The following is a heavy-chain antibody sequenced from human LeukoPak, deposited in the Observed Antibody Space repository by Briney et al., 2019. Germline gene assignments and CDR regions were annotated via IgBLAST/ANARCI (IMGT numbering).Heavy chain of an antibody. Sequence: SETLSLTCTVSGGSISSHYWSWIRQPPGKGLEWIGYMYYTGVTNYNPSLKSRVTISVDTSKNQFSLKLSSVTAADTAVYYCARLYCSSTSCDRTFDYWGQGILVTVSS. CDR3: ARLYCSSTSCDRTFDY. J-gene: IGHJ4*02. V-gene: IGHV4-59*11. CDR2: MYYTGVT. D-gene: IGHD2-2*01. CDR1: GGSISSHY.